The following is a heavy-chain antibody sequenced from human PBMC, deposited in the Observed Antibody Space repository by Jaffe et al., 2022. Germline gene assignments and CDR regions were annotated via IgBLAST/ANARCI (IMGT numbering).Heavy chain of an antibody. CDR3: AKEEASGVDPNFDY. D-gene: IGHD3-10*01. Sequence: QVQLVESGGGVVQPGGSLRLSCAASGFTFSSYGMHWVRQAPGKGLEWVAFIRYDGSNKYYADSVKGRFTISRDNSKNTLYLQMNSLRAEDTAVYYCAKEEASGVDPNFDYWGQGTLVTVSS. V-gene: IGHV3-30*02. CDR1: GFTFSSYG. J-gene: IGHJ4*02. CDR2: IRYDGSNK.